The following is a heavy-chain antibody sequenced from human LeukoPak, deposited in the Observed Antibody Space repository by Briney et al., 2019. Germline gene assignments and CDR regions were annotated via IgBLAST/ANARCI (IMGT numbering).Heavy chain of an antibody. CDR1: GGSISSSNW. J-gene: IGHJ4*02. V-gene: IGHV4-4*02. CDR3: ARALSNSGYDG. D-gene: IGHD5-12*01. Sequence: SGTLSLTCAVSGGSISSSNWWSWVRQPPGKGLEWIGEIYHSGSTNYNPSLKSRVTISVDTSKNQFSLKLSSVTAADTAVYYCARALSNSGYDGWGQGTLVTVSS. CDR2: IYHSGST.